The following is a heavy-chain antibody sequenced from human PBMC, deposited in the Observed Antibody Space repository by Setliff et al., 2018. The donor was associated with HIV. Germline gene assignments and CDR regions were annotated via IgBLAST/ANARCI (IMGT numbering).Heavy chain of an antibody. CDR2: IYYSGST. Sequence: SETLSLTCTVSGGSISSSSSYWGWIRQSPGKGLEWIGYIYYSGSTNYNPSLKSRVTISVDTSKNQFSLKLSSVTAADTAVYYCARGVRGVIIDWYYFDYWGQGTLVTVSS. D-gene: IGHD3-10*01. CDR1: GGSISSSSSY. CDR3: ARGVRGVIIDWYYFDY. J-gene: IGHJ4*02. V-gene: IGHV4-61*01.